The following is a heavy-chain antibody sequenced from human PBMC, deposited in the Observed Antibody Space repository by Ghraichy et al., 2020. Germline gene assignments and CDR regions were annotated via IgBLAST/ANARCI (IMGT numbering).Heavy chain of an antibody. J-gene: IGHJ6*02. CDR2: IYYSGST. Sequence: SETLSLTCTVSGGSISSSSYYWGWIRQPPGKGLEWIGSIYYSGSTYYNPSLKSRVTISVDTSKNQFSLKLSSVTAADTAVYYCARHPSWIRSTRGMDVWGQGTTVTVSS. CDR1: GGSISSSSYY. V-gene: IGHV4-39*01. CDR3: ARHPSWIRSTRGMDV. D-gene: IGHD5-18*01.